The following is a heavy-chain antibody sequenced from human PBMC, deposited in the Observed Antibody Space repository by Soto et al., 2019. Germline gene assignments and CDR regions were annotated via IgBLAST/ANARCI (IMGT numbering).Heavy chain of an antibody. J-gene: IGHJ4*02. CDR2: INAGNGNT. CDR3: VSSSGSYSPLDY. Sequence: QVQLVQSGAEVKKPGASLKVSCKASGYTFTSYAMHWVRQAPGQRLEWMGWINAGNGNTKYSQKFQGRVTITRDTSASTAYMELSSLRSEDTAVYYCVSSSGSYSPLDYWGQGTLVTVSS. V-gene: IGHV1-3*01. D-gene: IGHD1-26*01. CDR1: GYTFTSYA.